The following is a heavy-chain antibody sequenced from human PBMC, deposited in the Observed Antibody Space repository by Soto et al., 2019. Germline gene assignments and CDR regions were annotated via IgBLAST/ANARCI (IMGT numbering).Heavy chain of an antibody. CDR3: ARGDIVLMVYADAFDI. J-gene: IGHJ3*02. CDR2: INHSGST. V-gene: IGHV4-34*01. Sequence: QVQLVESGGGVVYPGRSLRLSCTASGFSFSTYGMHWVRQAPGKGLEWIGEINHSGSTNYNPSLKSRVTISVDTSKNQFSLKLSSVTAADTAVYYCARGDIVLMVYADAFDIWGQGTMVTVSS. D-gene: IGHD2-8*01. CDR1: GFSFSTYG.